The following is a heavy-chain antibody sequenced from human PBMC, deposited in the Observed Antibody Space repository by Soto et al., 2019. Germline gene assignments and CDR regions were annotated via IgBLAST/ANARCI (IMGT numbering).Heavy chain of an antibody. CDR2: ISSDGSNK. D-gene: IGHD5-18*01. CDR1: GFTFSSYA. Sequence: QVQLVESGGGVVQPGRSLRLSCAASGFTFSSYAMHWVRQAPGKGLEWVAVISSDGSNKYYADSVKGRFTISRDNSKNTLYLQMNSLRAEDTAVYYCARENRIQLWSTYYYYGMDVWGQGTTVTVSS. V-gene: IGHV3-30-3*01. CDR3: ARENRIQLWSTYYYYGMDV. J-gene: IGHJ6*02.